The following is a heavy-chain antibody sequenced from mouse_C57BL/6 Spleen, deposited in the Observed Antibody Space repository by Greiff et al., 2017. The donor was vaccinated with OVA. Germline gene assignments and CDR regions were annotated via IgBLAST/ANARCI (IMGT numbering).Heavy chain of an antibody. J-gene: IGHJ3*01. Sequence: DVKLQESGPVLVKPGASVKMSCKASGYTFTDYYMNWVKQSHGKSLEWIGVINPYNGGTSYNQKFKGKATLTVDKSSSTAYMELNSLTSEDSAVYYRASRGVYYDYDGAWFAYWGQGTLVTVSA. CDR3: ASRGVYYDYDGAWFAY. D-gene: IGHD2-4*01. CDR2: INPYNGGT. V-gene: IGHV1-19*01. CDR1: GYTFTDYY.